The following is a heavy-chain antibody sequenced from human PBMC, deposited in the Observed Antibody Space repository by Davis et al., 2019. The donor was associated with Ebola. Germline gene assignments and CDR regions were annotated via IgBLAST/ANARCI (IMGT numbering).Heavy chain of an antibody. Sequence: GESLKISCAASGFTFSSYDMSWVRQAPGKGLEWVSAISGSGGSTNYADSVKGRFTISRDNSKNTLYLQMNSLRAEDTAVYYCAKAPGDTAMLTRYNWFDPWGQGTLVTVSS. D-gene: IGHD5-18*01. CDR3: AKAPGDTAMLTRYNWFDP. J-gene: IGHJ5*02. CDR2: ISGSGGST. V-gene: IGHV3-23*01. CDR1: GFTFSSYD.